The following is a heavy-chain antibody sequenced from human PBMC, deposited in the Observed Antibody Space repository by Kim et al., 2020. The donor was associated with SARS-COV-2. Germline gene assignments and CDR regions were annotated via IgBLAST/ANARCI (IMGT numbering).Heavy chain of an antibody. Sequence: SETLSLTCTVSGGSISSSSYYWGWIRQPPGKGLEWIGSIYYSGSTYYNPSLKSRVTISVDTSKNQFSLKLSSVTAADTAVYYCARQLEGYGSGSYYRGPAWDYYYGMDVWGQGTTVTVSS. CDR3: ARQLEGYGSGSYYRGPAWDYYYGMDV. J-gene: IGHJ6*02. D-gene: IGHD3-10*01. V-gene: IGHV4-39*01. CDR2: IYYSGST. CDR1: GGSISSSSYY.